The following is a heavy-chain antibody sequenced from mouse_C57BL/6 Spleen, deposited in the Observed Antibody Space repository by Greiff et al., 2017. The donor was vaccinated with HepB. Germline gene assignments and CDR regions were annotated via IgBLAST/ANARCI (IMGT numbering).Heavy chain of an antibody. CDR1: GYTFTDYY. CDR3: ARGDYCGSRGYFDV. CDR2: INPNNGGT. V-gene: IGHV1-26*01. D-gene: IGHD1-1*01. J-gene: IGHJ1*03. Sequence: VQLQQSGPELVKPGASVKISCKASGYTFTDYYMNWVKQSHGKSLEWIGDINPNNGGTSYNQKFKGKATLTVDKSSSTAYMELRSLTSEDAAVYYSARGDYCGSRGYFDVWGTGTTVTVSS.